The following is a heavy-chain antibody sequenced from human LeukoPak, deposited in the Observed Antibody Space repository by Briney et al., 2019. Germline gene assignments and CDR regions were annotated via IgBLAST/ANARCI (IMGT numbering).Heavy chain of an antibody. CDR1: GFTFSSYA. V-gene: IGHV3-30*04. CDR2: ISYDGSNK. D-gene: IGHD2-15*01. CDR3: ARVVLGRLDAFDI. Sequence: PGGSLRLSCAASGFTFSSYAMHWVRQAPGKGLEWVAVISYDGSNKYYADSVKGRFTISRDNSKNTLYLQMNSLRAEDTAVYYCARVVLGRLDAFDIWGQGTMVTVSS. J-gene: IGHJ3*02.